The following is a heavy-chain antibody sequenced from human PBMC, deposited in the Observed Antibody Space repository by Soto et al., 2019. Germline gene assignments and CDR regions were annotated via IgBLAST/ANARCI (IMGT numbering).Heavy chain of an antibody. Sequence: PSETLSLTCAVYGGSFSGYYWSWIRQPPGKGLEWIGEINHSGSTNYNPSLKSRVTISVDTSKNQFSLKLSSVTAADTAVYYCARATWYYGSGSHHDFDYWGQGTLVTVSS. V-gene: IGHV4-34*01. CDR2: INHSGST. CDR1: GGSFSGYY. D-gene: IGHD3-10*01. J-gene: IGHJ4*02. CDR3: ARATWYYGSGSHHDFDY.